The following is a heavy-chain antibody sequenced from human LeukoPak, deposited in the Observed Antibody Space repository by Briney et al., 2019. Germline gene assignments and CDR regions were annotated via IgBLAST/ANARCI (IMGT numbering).Heavy chain of an antibody. CDR1: GFTFSSYW. CDR2: IKQDGSEK. V-gene: IGHV3-7*03. CDR3: AKDKGDYYDSSGLDY. Sequence: GGSLRLSCAASGFTFSSYWMSWVRQAPGKGLEWVVNIKQDGSEKNYVDSGKGRFTISRDNSKNTLYLQMNSLRAEDMALYYCAKDKGDYYDSSGLDYWGQGTLVTVSS. D-gene: IGHD3-22*01. J-gene: IGHJ4*02.